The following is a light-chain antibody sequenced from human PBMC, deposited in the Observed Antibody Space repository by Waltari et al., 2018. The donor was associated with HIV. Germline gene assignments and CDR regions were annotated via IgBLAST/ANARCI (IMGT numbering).Light chain of an antibody. CDR2: GDN. CDR1: NTDFTPHSF. CDR3: SSYMNSGTLV. V-gene: IGLV2-14*01. J-gene: IGLJ3*02. Sequence: QSGLTQPASVSASLGQSITISCIASNTDFTPHSFVPWYHHHPDKAPQLLIYGDNIRPSVIPFRLSGSKSDNTASLTISGLQVDDEGDYYCSSYMNSGTLVFGGGTKVTVL.